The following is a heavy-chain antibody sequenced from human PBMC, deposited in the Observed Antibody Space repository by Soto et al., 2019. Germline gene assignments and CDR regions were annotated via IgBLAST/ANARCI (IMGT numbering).Heavy chain of an antibody. CDR3: ARTSYQLLMFDY. CDR1: SGSISIYS. D-gene: IGHD2-2*01. V-gene: IGHV4-59*01. CDR2: VSYSGST. J-gene: IGHJ4*02. Sequence: QVQLQESGPGLVKPSETLSLTCTVSSGSISIYSWSWIRQPPGKGLEWIGYVSYSGSTNYNAALKSRVAISVDTSNNQFSLKLSSVTAADTAVYYCARTSYQLLMFDYWGQGTLVTVSS.